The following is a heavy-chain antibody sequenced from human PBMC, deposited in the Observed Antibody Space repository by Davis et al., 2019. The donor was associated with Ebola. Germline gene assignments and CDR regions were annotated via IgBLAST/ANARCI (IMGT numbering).Heavy chain of an antibody. J-gene: IGHJ6*03. CDR3: AKDIIVVVLKDYMDV. Sequence: FTFSRDNSKNTLYLQMNSLRAEDTAVYYCAKDIIVVVLKDYMDVWGKGTTVTVSS. D-gene: IGHD2-15*01. V-gene: IGHV3-30*02.